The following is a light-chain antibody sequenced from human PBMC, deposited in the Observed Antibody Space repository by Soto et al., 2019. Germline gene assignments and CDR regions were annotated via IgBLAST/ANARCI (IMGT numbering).Light chain of an antibody. J-gene: IGKJ1*01. CDR1: QGISSY. Sequence: AIQLTQSPSSFSASTGDRVTITCRASQGISSYLAWYQQKPGKAPKLLIYAASTLQSGVPSRFSGSGSGTDFTLTISCLQSEDFATYYCQQYYSYPPGTFGQGTKVDI. CDR2: AAS. CDR3: QQYYSYPPGT. V-gene: IGKV1-8*01.